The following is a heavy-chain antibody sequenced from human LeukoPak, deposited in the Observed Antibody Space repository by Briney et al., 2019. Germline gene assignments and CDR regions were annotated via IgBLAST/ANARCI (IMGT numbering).Heavy chain of an antibody. CDR3: ARVVAELLYAFDY. D-gene: IGHD1-26*01. CDR2: IIPIFGTA. J-gene: IGHJ4*02. Sequence: SVKVSCKASGGTFSSYAIGWVRQAPGQGLEWMGGIIPIFGTANYAQKFQGRVTITADESTSTAYMELSSLRSEDTAVYYCARVVAELLYAFDYWGQGTLVTVSS. V-gene: IGHV1-69*13. CDR1: GGTFSSYA.